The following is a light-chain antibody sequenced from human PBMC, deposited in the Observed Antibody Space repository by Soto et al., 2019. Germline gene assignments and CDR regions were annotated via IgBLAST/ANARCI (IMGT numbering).Light chain of an antibody. J-gene: IGKJ5*01. V-gene: IGKV1-33*01. CDR1: QDIAKN. Sequence: IQMTQSPSSLSASVGDRVTITCQASQDIAKNLNWYQQKPGKAPKLLIYDASSLQTGFPSRFSGSGSATHFTFTISSLQSEDIATYYCQQYDNLLPITFGQGTRLEIK. CDR3: QQYDNLLPIT. CDR2: DAS.